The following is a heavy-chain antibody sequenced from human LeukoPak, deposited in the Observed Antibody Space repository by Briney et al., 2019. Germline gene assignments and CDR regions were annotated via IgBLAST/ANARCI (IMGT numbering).Heavy chain of an antibody. CDR3: ARGDYDSSGYYDGLDY. V-gene: IGHV4-31*03. J-gene: IGHJ4*02. Sequence: SETLSLTCTVSGGSISSGGYYWSWIRQHPGKGLEWIGYIYYSGSTYYNPSLKSRVTISVDTSKNQFSLKLSSVTAADTAVYYCARGDYDSSGYYDGLDYWGQGTLVTVSS. CDR2: IYYSGST. D-gene: IGHD3-22*01. CDR1: GGSISSGGYY.